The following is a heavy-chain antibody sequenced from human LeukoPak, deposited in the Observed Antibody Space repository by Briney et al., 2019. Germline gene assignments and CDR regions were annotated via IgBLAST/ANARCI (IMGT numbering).Heavy chain of an antibody. Sequence: PGGSLRLSCAASGFTYDEYGMSWVRHAPGKGLEWVSGIDYNGGRTGYADSVKGRFTISRDNAKNSLYLQMNSLGAEDTALYYCAKDSRIDAFDIWGQGTMVTVSS. CDR1: GFTYDEYG. CDR2: IDYNGGRT. CDR3: AKDSRIDAFDI. D-gene: IGHD2-15*01. J-gene: IGHJ3*02. V-gene: IGHV3-20*04.